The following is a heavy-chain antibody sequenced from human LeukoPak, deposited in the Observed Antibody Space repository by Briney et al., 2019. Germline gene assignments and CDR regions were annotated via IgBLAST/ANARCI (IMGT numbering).Heavy chain of an antibody. D-gene: IGHD3-9*01. CDR2: VYSGGST. J-gene: IGHJ4*02. V-gene: IGHV3-66*01. CDR1: GFTVSSNS. CDR3: ATALGRYFDSWFDY. Sequence: GGSLRLSCVASGFTVSSNSMSWVRQAPGKGLEWVSVVYSGGSTYYADSVKGRFTISRDNSKNTLYLQMNSLRAEDTALYYCATALGRYFDSWFDYWGQGTLVTVSS.